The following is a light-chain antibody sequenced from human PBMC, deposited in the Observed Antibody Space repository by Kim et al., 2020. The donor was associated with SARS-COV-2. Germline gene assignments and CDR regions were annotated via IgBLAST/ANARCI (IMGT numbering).Light chain of an antibody. J-gene: IGLJ2*01. CDR2: VDD. CDR3: QSYSRDNVI. CDR1: CGSIDDNY. V-gene: IGLV6-57*03. Sequence: GTTLPHSCTRSCGSIDDNYVHWYQQRPGGVPTTVFYVDDQRPSGVSDRFSGSIDNSSNSASLTISGLRTEDEADYYCQSYSRDNVIFGGGTQLTVL.